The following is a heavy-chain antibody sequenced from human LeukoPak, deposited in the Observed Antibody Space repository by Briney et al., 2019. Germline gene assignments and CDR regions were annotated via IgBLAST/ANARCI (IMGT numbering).Heavy chain of an antibody. CDR2: INHSGST. CDR1: GGSFSGYY. CDR3: ARAVLKIRKYSYGYEDY. V-gene: IGHV4-34*01. Sequence: PSETLSLTYAVYGGSFSGYYWSWLRQPPGKGLEWIGEINHSGSTNYNPSLKSRVTISVDTSKNQFSLKLSSVTAADTAVYYCARAVLKIRKYSYGYEDYWGQGTLVTVSS. D-gene: IGHD5-18*01. J-gene: IGHJ4*02.